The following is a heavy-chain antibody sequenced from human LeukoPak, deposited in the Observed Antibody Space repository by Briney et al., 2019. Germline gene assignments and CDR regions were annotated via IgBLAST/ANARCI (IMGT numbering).Heavy chain of an antibody. J-gene: IGHJ5*02. Sequence: ASVKVSCKTSGYTFTTYGISWVRQAPGQGLEWMGWISAYNGNTNYAQKFQGRVTMTTDTSTNTAYMELRSLRSDDTAVYYCARGRRFPWFDPWGQGTLVTVSS. CDR1: GYTFTTYG. CDR3: ARGRRFPWFDP. D-gene: IGHD3-10*01. V-gene: IGHV1-18*01. CDR2: ISAYNGNT.